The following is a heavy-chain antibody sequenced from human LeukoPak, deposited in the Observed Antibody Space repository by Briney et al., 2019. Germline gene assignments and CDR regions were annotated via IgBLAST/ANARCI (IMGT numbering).Heavy chain of an antibody. J-gene: IGHJ4*02. V-gene: IGHV3-23*01. CDR3: ARDETRRGCSGVTCYSDFDY. CDR2: MSGIGST. Sequence: GGSLRLSCAASGFTFNKYAMSWVRQPPGKGLEWVSSMSGIGSTYYANSVNGRFTISRDNSKNTVSLQMNSLRAEDTAVYYCARDETRRGCSGVTCYSDFDYWGQGTLVTVSS. CDR1: GFTFNKYA. D-gene: IGHD2-15*01.